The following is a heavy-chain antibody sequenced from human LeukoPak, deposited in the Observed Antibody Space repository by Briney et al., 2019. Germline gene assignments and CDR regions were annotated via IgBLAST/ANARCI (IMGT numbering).Heavy chain of an antibody. J-gene: IGHJ4*02. V-gene: IGHV3-23*01. CDR2: ISGSGGST. Sequence: GSLRLSCAASGFTFSSYAMSWVRQAPGKGLEWVSAISGSGGSTYYADSVKGRFTISRDNSKNTLYLQMNSLRAEDTAVYYCARVSKDILTGYSDYWGQGTLVTVSS. D-gene: IGHD3-9*01. CDR3: ARVSKDILTGYSDY. CDR1: GFTFSSYA.